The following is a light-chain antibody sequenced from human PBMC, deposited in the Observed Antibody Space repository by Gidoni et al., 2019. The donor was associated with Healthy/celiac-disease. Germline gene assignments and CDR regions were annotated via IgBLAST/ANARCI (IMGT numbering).Light chain of an antibody. J-gene: IGLJ1*01. CDR3: GTWDSSLSALYV. CDR2: DNN. Sequence: QSVLTQPPSVSAAPGQKVTIACSGSSSNIGNNYVSWYQQLPGTAPKHLIYDNNKRPSGIPDRFSGSKSGTSATLGITGLQTGDEADYYCGTWDSSLSALYVFGTGTKVTVL. V-gene: IGLV1-51*01. CDR1: SSNIGNNY.